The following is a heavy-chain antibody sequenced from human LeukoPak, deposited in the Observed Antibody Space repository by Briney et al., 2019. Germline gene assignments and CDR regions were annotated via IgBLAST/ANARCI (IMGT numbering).Heavy chain of an antibody. CDR3: ARGSITTTPFDY. Sequence: PSETLSLTCAVYGGSFSGYYWSWIRQPPGKGPEWIGEINHSGSTNYNPSLKSRVTISVDTSKNQFSLKLSSVTAADTAVYYCARGSITTTPFDYWGQGTLVTVSS. CDR1: GGSFSGYY. J-gene: IGHJ4*02. CDR2: INHSGST. D-gene: IGHD1-14*01. V-gene: IGHV4-34*01.